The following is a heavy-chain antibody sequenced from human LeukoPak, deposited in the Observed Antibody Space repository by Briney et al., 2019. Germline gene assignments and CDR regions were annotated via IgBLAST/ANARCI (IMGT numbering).Heavy chain of an antibody. CDR2: MNPNRGNT. CDR1: GYTFTSYD. J-gene: IGHJ4*02. V-gene: IGHV1-8*01. CDR3: ARGLRRWSTFDS. Sequence: ASVKVSCKASGYTFTSYDINWVRQATGQGIDWIGWMNPNRGNTGYAQKFQGRVTMTRNTSISTVYMGLSSVRSEDTAVYYCARGLRRWSTFDSWGQGTLVTVSS. D-gene: IGHD2-15*01.